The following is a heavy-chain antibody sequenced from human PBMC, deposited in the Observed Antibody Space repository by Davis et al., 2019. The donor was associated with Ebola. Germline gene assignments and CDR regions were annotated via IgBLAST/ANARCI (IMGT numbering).Heavy chain of an antibody. Sequence: AASVKVSCKASGYTFTGYYMHWVRQAPGQGLEWMGWINPNSGGTGYAQKFQGRVTMTRDTSTSTVYMELSSLRSEDTAVYYCARDRIVVVVAATQAYYYYGMDVWGQGTTVTVSS. V-gene: IGHV1-2*02. D-gene: IGHD2-15*01. CDR1: GYTFTGYY. J-gene: IGHJ6*02. CDR3: ARDRIVVVVAATQAYYYYGMDV. CDR2: INPNSGGT.